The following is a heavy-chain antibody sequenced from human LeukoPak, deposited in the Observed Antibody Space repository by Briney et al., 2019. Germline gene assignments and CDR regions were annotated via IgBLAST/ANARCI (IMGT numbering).Heavy chain of an antibody. V-gene: IGHV3-21*01. D-gene: IGHD1-1*01. CDR1: GFTFSSYS. Sequence: GGSLRLSCAASGFTFSSYSVNWVRQAPGKGLEWVSSISSSSSYIYYADSVKGRFTISRDNAKNSLNLQMNSLRAEDTAVYYCTRDNERLFFDYWGQGTLVTVSS. CDR3: TRDNERLFFDY. CDR2: ISSSSSYI. J-gene: IGHJ4*02.